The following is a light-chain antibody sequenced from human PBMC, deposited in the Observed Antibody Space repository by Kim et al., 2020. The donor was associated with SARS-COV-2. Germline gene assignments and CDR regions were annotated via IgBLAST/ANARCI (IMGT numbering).Light chain of an antibody. V-gene: IGKV1-5*03. J-gene: IGKJ5*01. CDR3: QQYNGYSLT. CDR1: QSISKY. Sequence: DIQMTQSPSTLSASVGDRVTITCRASQSISKYLAWHQQKPGKAPKVLIYKASTLQSGVPSRFSAWGSGTEFTLTISSLQPDDFATYYCQQYNGYSLTFGQGTRLEIK. CDR2: KAS.